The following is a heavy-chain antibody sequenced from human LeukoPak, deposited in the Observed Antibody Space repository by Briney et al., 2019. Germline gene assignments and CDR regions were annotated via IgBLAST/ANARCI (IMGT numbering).Heavy chain of an antibody. CDR1: GFTFSSYS. CDR3: AKEGVEAKNYYYYMDV. J-gene: IGHJ6*03. CDR2: ISSSSSYI. Sequence: PGGSLRLSCAASGFTFSSYSMTWVRQAPGKGLEWVSSISSSSSYIYYADSVKGRFTISRDNAKNSLYLQMNSLRAEDTAVYYCAKEGVEAKNYYYYMDVWGKGTTVTVSS. D-gene: IGHD3-3*01. V-gene: IGHV3-21*01.